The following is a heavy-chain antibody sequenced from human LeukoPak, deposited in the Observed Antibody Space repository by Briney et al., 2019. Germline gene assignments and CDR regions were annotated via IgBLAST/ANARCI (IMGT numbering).Heavy chain of an antibody. V-gene: IGHV4-34*01. CDR1: GGSLSGYY. CDR3: ARGTTRYYYGSGSSA. CDR2: INHSGST. D-gene: IGHD3-10*01. Sequence: SETLSLTCAVYGGSLSGYYWSWIRQPPGKGLEWIGEINHSGSTNYNPSLKSRVTISVDTSRNQFSLKLSSVTAADTAVYYCARGTTRYYYGSGSSAWGQGTLVTVSS. J-gene: IGHJ5*02.